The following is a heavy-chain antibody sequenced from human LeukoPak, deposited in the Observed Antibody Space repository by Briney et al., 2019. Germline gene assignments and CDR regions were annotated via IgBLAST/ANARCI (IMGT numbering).Heavy chain of an antibody. V-gene: IGHV3-43*02. CDR2: ISANGDIR. Sequence: PGGSLRLSCAASGFTFDDYAMHWVRQVPGKGLEWVSLISANGDIRDYVDSVKGRFTISRDNFKHSLYLQMNSLRNEDTALYYCVKDMIGLRAWFDSWGQGTLVTVSS. CDR3: VKDMIGLRAWFDS. D-gene: IGHD3-16*01. CDR1: GFTFDDYA. J-gene: IGHJ5*01.